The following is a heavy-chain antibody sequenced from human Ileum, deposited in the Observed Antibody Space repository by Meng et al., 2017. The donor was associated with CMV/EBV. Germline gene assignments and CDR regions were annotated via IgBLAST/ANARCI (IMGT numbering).Heavy chain of an antibody. Sequence: FSSYWMHWVRQAPGKGLVWVSRINSGGSSTTYADSVKGRFTTSRDNVKNTLYLQMNSLRAEDTAVYYCATHLGYCSSSSCYSNWFDPWGQGTLVTVSS. J-gene: IGHJ5*02. D-gene: IGHD2-2*01. CDR2: INSGGSST. CDR3: ATHLGYCSSSSCYSNWFDP. V-gene: IGHV3-74*01. CDR1: FSSYW.